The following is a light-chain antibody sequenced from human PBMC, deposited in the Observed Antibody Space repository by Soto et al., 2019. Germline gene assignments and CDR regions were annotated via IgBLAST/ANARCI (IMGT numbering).Light chain of an antibody. V-gene: IGKV3-15*01. CDR1: QSVSTN. CDR3: QQYNNWPRM. J-gene: IGKJ1*01. CDR2: GAS. Sequence: EIVMTQSRANLSLSPRERATLSCRASQSVSTNLAWYQQKPAQAPSLLIYGASTRATGIPARFSGSGSGTEFTLTISSLQSEYFAVYYCQQYNNWPRMFGQENKVDI.